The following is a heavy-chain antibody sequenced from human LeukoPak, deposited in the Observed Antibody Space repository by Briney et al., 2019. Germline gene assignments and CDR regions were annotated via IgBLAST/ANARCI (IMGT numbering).Heavy chain of an antibody. CDR2: IKQDGSEK. J-gene: IGHJ4*02. V-gene: IGHV3-7*01. CDR3: ARDLSYDILTGYYQGNYYFDY. D-gene: IGHD3-9*01. CDR1: GFTFSRYW. Sequence: GGSLRLSCAASGFTFSRYWMSWVRQAPGKGLEWVANIKQDGSEKYYVDSVKGRFTISRDNAKNSLYLQMNSLRAEDTAVYYCARDLSYDILTGYYQGNYYFDYWGQGTLVTVSS.